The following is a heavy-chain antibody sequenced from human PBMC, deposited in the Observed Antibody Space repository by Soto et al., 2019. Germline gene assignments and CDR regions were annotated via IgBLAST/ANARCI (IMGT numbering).Heavy chain of an antibody. Sequence: GESLKISCQGSGYSFSSYWIGWVRQMPGKGPEWMGIIYPGDSDTRYSPSFQGQVTISADKSISTAYLQWGSLKASDTAIYYCARLYHFDTSARSTADFDSWGQGTLVTVSS. V-gene: IGHV5-51*01. CDR1: GYSFSSYW. CDR3: ARLYHFDTSARSTADFDS. CDR2: IYPGDSDT. J-gene: IGHJ4*02. D-gene: IGHD3-22*01.